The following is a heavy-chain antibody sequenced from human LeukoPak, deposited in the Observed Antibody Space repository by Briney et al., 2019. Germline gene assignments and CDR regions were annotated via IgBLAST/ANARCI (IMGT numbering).Heavy chain of an antibody. CDR2: IYYSGST. CDR1: GGSISSSSYY. V-gene: IGHV4-39*01. Sequence: PSETLSLTCTVSGGSISSSSYYWGWIRQPPGKGLEWIGSIYYSGSTNYNPSLKSRVTISVDTSKNQFSLKLSSVTAADTAVYYCARQLVDTAPATPWGQGTLVTVSS. D-gene: IGHD5-18*01. CDR3: ARQLVDTAPATP. J-gene: IGHJ4*02.